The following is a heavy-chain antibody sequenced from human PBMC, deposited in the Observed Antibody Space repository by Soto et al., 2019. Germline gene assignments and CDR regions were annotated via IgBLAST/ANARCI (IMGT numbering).Heavy chain of an antibody. CDR1: GYTFTSYV. Sequence: ASVKVSCKASGYTFTSYVISWVRQATGQGLEWMGWISAYNGNTNYAQKLQGRVTMTTDTSTSTAYMELRSLRSDDTAVYYCARDDLDCSGGSCYPSYYHYGMNVWGQGTTVTVSS. CDR2: ISAYNGNT. CDR3: ARDDLDCSGGSCYPSYYHYGMNV. J-gene: IGHJ6*02. D-gene: IGHD2-15*01. V-gene: IGHV1-18*01.